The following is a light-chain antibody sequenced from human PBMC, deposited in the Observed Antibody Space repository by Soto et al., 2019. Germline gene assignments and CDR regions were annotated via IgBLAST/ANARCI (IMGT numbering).Light chain of an antibody. V-gene: IGKV3-11*01. CDR1: QSIFRF. Sequence: EIVLTQSPATLSLSPGEGATLSCRASQSIFRFLAWFQQKPGQAPRLLIYDASNRAAGIPARFSGSGSATDFTLTITSLEPEDSAVYYCQQRYTGVTFGGGTKVEIK. CDR2: DAS. CDR3: QQRYTGVT. J-gene: IGKJ4*01.